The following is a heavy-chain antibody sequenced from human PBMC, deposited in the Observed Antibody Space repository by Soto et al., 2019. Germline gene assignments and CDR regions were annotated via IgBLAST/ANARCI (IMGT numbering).Heavy chain of an antibody. CDR2: INSANGNT. CDR3: ARGSSDWLPYFDY. Sequence: GASVKVSCKASGYTFNRYAIHWVRQAPGQRLEWMGWINSANGNTKYSQKFQGRATITRDTSASTAYMELSSLRSVDTAVYFCARGSSDWLPYFDYWGQGSLVTVSS. J-gene: IGHJ4*02. D-gene: IGHD3-9*01. CDR1: GYTFNRYA. V-gene: IGHV1-3*01.